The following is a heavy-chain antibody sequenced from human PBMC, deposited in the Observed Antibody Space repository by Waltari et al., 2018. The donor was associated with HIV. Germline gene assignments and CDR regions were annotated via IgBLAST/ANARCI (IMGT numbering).Heavy chain of an antibody. D-gene: IGHD3-22*01. J-gene: IGHJ5*02. CDR3: ARDGKSSYYYDSSPNWFDP. CDR1: GGSISSGGYY. V-gene: IGHV4-31*03. CDR2: IYYRGST. Sequence: QVQLQESGPGLVKPSQTLSLTCTVSGGSISSGGYYWSWIRQAPGKGLGWIGFIYYRGSTYYNPSLKSRVTISVDTSKNQFSLKLSSVTAADTAVYYCARDGKSSYYYDSSPNWFDPWGQGTLVAVSS.